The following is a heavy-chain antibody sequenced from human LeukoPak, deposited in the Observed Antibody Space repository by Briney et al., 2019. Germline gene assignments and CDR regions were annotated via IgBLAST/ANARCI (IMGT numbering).Heavy chain of an antibody. D-gene: IGHD2-15*01. Sequence: GGSLRLSCAASGFTVRTFGIHWVRQAPRKGLQWVAVISDDGTVKHYADSVKGRFTISRDNARNSLYLQMNTLRAEDTAVYSCARGADGVSSNSRGWFDPWGQGTLVTVSS. CDR1: GFTVRTFG. CDR2: ISDDGTVK. CDR3: ARGADGVSSNSRGWFDP. V-gene: IGHV3-30*03. J-gene: IGHJ5*02.